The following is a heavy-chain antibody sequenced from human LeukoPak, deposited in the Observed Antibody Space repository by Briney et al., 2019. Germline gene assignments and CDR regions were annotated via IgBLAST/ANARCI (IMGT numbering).Heavy chain of an antibody. CDR1: GFTFSSYA. V-gene: IGHV3-30-3*01. CDR3: ARDRTRDGYNQGRVFDY. CDR2: ISYDGSNK. Sequence: GGSLRLSCEASGFTFSSYAMHWVRQAPGKGLEWVAVISYDGSNKYYADSVKGRFTISRDNSKNTLYLQMNSLRAEDTAVYYCARDRTRDGYNQGRVFDYWGQGTLVTVSS. D-gene: IGHD5-24*01. J-gene: IGHJ4*02.